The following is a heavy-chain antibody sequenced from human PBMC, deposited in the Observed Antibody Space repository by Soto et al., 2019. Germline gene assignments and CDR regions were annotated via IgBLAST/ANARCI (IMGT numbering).Heavy chain of an antibody. D-gene: IGHD4-17*01. V-gene: IGHV3-20*04. Sequence: EVYLVESGGGVVRPGGSLRLSCAASGFGFDEYGMSWVRQGPGKGLEWVSGINRHGDSTGYADSVKGRFTISRDNAKNSLHLQMKGLRAEDTAFYYCARDHRLGYEYGDYGDSWGQGTLVTVSS. CDR3: ARDHRLGYEYGDYGDS. J-gene: IGHJ4*02. CDR2: INRHGDST. CDR1: GFGFDEYG.